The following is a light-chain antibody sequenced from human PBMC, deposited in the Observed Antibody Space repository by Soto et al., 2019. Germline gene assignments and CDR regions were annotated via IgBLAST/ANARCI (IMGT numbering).Light chain of an antibody. CDR1: QSLVHSDGNTY. CDR3: SHLSLLPRT. CDR2: KIS. V-gene: IGKV2-24*01. J-gene: IGKJ1*01. Sequence: DVVLTQTPLSSPVTLGQPASISCWSSQSLVHSDGNTYLSWLQQRPGQVPRLRIYKISNRFSWVPYRVSGSGAWTDFTLQIMRVEAEDVSVYSCSHLSLLPRTFGQGTNVQIK.